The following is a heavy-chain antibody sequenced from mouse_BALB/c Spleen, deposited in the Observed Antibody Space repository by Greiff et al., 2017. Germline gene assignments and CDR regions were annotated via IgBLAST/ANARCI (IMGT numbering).Heavy chain of an antibody. J-gene: IGHJ4*01. CDR2: ISNGGGST. D-gene: IGHD1-1*01. CDR3: ARQSSDYAMDY. V-gene: IGHV5-12-2*01. CDR1: GFTFSSYT. Sequence: EVILVESGGGLVQPGGSLKLSCAASGFTFSSYTMSWVRQTPEKRLEWVAYISNGGGSTYYPDTVKGRFTISRDNAKNTLYLQMSSLKSEDTAMYYCARQSSDYAMDYWGQGTSVTVSS.